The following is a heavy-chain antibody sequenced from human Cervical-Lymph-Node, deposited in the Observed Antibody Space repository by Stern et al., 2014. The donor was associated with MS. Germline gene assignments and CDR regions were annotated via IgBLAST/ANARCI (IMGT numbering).Heavy chain of an antibody. Sequence: VQLVQSGGGLVTPGGSLRLSCAASGFSFNNYNMHWVRQAPGKGLEWVSSISSTSSYIYDADSVKGRFTISRDNAKNSLYLQMNSLRAEDTAVYYCASGRSFDYWGQGTLVTVSS. CDR1: GFSFNNYN. CDR3: ASGRSFDY. V-gene: IGHV3-21*01. CDR2: ISSTSSYI. J-gene: IGHJ4*02. D-gene: IGHD1-26*01.